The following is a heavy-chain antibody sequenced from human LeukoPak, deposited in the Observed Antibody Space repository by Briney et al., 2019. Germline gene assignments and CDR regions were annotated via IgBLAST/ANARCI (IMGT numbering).Heavy chain of an antibody. J-gene: IGHJ4*02. Sequence: PGGSLRLSCAASGFTFSSHGINWVRQAPGKGLEWVSGISPSGSISYYADSVKGRFTISRDNSKNTVSLQMNSLRAEDTALYYCAKGMGSYGPLDYWGQGTLVTVSS. CDR2: ISPSGSIS. D-gene: IGHD5-18*01. V-gene: IGHV3-23*01. CDR3: AKGMGSYGPLDY. CDR1: GFTFSSHG.